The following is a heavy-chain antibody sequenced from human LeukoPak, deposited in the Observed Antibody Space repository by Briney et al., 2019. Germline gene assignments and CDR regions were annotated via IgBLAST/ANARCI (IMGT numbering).Heavy chain of an antibody. CDR1: GYTFTGYY. CDR3: ARVLRRVSNWFDP. V-gene: IGHV1-2*02. Sequence: ASVKVSCKASGYTFTGYYIHWVRQAPGQGLEWMGWINPNSGGTNYAQKFQGRVTMTRDTSINTAHMELSRLRSDDTAVYYCARVLRRVSNWFDPWGQGTLVTVSS. D-gene: IGHD4/OR15-4a*01. CDR2: INPNSGGT. J-gene: IGHJ5*02.